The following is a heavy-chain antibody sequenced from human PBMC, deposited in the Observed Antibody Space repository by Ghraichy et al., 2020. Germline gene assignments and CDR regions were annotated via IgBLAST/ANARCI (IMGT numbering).Heavy chain of an antibody. CDR3: ARIGYYGSGVYYYYYGMDV. Sequence: LSLTCAASGFTFSSYEMNWVRQAPGKGLEWVSYISSSGSTIYYADSVKGRFTISRDNAKNSLYLQMYSLRAEDTAVYYCARIGYYGSGVYYYYYGMDVWGQGTTVTVSS. CDR1: GFTFSSYE. J-gene: IGHJ6*02. CDR2: ISSSGSTI. V-gene: IGHV3-48*03. D-gene: IGHD3-10*01.